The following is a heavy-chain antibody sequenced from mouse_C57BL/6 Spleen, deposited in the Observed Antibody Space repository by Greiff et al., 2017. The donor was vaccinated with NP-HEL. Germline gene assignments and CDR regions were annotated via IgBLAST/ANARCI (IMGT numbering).Heavy chain of an antibody. J-gene: IGHJ3*01. CDR1: GYTFTSYW. Sequence: VQLQQSGAELAKPGASVKLSCKASGYTFTSYWMHWVKQRPGQGLEWIGYINPSSGYTKYNQKFKDKATLTADKSSSTAYMQLSSLTYEDSAVYYCARFSDGYFPWFAYWGQGTLVTVSA. CDR2: INPSSGYT. V-gene: IGHV1-7*01. CDR3: ARFSDGYFPWFAY. D-gene: IGHD2-3*01.